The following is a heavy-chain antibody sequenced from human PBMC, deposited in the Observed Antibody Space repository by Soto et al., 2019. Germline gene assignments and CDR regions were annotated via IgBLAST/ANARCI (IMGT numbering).Heavy chain of an antibody. V-gene: IGHV3-11*01. Sequence: GGSLRLSCAASGFTFSDYYMSWIRQAPGKGLEWVSYISTSDSTIYYAESVKGRFTISXXXAXXSXXLXXNXXRAXDTAVYYCARVKWHGYFDYWGRGTLVTVSS. CDR1: GFTFSDYY. CDR3: ARVKWHGYFDY. D-gene: IGHD5-12*01. CDR2: ISTSDSTI. J-gene: IGHJ4*02.